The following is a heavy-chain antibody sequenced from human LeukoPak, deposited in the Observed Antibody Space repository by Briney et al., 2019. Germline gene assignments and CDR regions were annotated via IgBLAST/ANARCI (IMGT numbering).Heavy chain of an antibody. J-gene: IGHJ2*01. CDR1: GFTFSDYY. CDR3: ARRWPGFGYDSSGYWYFDL. D-gene: IGHD3-22*01. Sequence: GGSLRLSCAASGFTFSDYYMSWIRQAPGKGLEWVSYISSSGSTIYYADSVKGRFTISRDNAKNSLYLQMNSLRAEDTAVYYCARRWPGFGYDSSGYWYFDLWGRGTLVTVSS. CDR2: ISSSGSTI. V-gene: IGHV3-11*04.